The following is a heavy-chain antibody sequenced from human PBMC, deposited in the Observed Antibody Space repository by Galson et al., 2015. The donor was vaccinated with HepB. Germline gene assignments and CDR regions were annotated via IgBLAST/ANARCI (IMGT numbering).Heavy chain of an antibody. CDR2: INSDGSST. D-gene: IGHD3-22*01. V-gene: IGHV3-74*01. CDR1: GFTFSSYW. CDR3: ARASYYDSNGLGGVGDAFDY. J-gene: IGHJ4*02. Sequence: SLRLSCAASGFTFSSYWMHWVRQAPGKGLVWVSRINSDGSSTSYADSVKGRFTISRDNAKNTLYLQMNSLRAEDTAVYYCARASYYDSNGLGGVGDAFDYWGQGTLVTVSS.